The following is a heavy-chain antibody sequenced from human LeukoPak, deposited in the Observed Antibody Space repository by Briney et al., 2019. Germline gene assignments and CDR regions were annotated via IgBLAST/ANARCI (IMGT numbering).Heavy chain of an antibody. J-gene: IGHJ4*02. V-gene: IGHV4-4*02. Sequence: SGTLSLTCAVSGGSISSSNWWSWVRQPPGKGLEWIGEIYHSGSTNYNPSLKSRVTISVDKSKNRFSLKLSSVTAADTAVYYCAKAPSGKVTTGAPDYWGQGTLVTVSS. D-gene: IGHD4-17*01. CDR2: IYHSGST. CDR3: AKAPSGKVTTGAPDY. CDR1: GGSISSSNW.